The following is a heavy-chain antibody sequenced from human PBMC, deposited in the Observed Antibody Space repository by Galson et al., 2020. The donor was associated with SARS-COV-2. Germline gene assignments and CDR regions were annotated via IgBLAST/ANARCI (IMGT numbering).Heavy chain of an antibody. CDR1: GYTFIKYW. CDR3: ARLFCGGACYLGDGLDI. CDR2: IHPSDSDT. V-gene: IGHV5-51*01. Sequence: EESLKISCKGSGYTFIKYWIGWVRQMPGKGLEWMGIIHPSDSDTRYSPSFQGQVTISADKSINTAYLQWSSLRASDTALYFCARLFCGGACYLGDGLDIWGLGTTVTVSS. J-gene: IGHJ3*02. D-gene: IGHD2-21*01.